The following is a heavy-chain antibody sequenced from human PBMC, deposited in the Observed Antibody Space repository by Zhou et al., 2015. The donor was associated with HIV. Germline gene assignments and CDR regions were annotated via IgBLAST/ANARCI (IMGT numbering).Heavy chain of an antibody. V-gene: IGHV1-8*01. D-gene: IGHD5-18*01. CDR3: ARRGIQQWFDSFDM. J-gene: IGHJ3*02. Sequence: QVQLVQSGAEVKKPGASVKVSCKASEYTFTNHDINWVRQAAGQGLEWLGWMNPNNGNTAYAQKFQDRVTMTRNTSASTAYMELRSLRSEDTAVYYCARRGIQQWFDSFDMWGQGTMVTVSS. CDR2: MNPNNGNT. CDR1: EYTFTNHD.